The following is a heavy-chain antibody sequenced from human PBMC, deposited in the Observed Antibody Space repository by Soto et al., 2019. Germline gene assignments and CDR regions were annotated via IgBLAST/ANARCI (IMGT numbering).Heavy chain of an antibody. Sequence: SDTLSLTCTVSGGSISSSSYYWGWIRQPPGKGLEWIGSIYYSGSTYYNPSLKSRVTISVDTSKNQFSLKLSSVTAAGTAVYYCARLYHSSSAWAYYYYYGMDVWGQGTTVT. CDR2: IYYSGST. D-gene: IGHD6-6*01. CDR3: ARLYHSSSAWAYYYYYGMDV. CDR1: GGSISSSSYY. J-gene: IGHJ6*02. V-gene: IGHV4-39*01.